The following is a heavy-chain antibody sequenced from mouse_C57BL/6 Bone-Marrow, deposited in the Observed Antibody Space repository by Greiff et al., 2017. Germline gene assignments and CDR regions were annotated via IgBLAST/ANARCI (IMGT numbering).Heavy chain of an antibody. J-gene: IGHJ2*01. CDR2: IDPENGDT. V-gene: IGHV14-4*01. CDR3: AVYSNYDYYFDY. D-gene: IGHD2-5*01. Sequence: DVKLQESGAELVRPGASVKLSCTASGFNIKDDYMHWVKQRPEQGLEWIGWIDPENGDTEYASKFQGKATITADTSSNTAYLQLSSLTSEDTAVYYCAVYSNYDYYFDYWGQGTTLTVSS. CDR1: GFNIKDDY.